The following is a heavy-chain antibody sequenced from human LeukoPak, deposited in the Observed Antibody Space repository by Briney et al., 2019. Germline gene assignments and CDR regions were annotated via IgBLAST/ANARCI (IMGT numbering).Heavy chain of an antibody. Sequence: GGSLRLSCAASGFIFSNDAMHWVRQAPGKGPEWVAGVKSDGTGELFADSVRGRFTLSRDNSKNAVYLQMNGLRSEDTAVYYCARDLGFGAPDDSWGQGTLVTVSS. CDR3: ARDLGFGAPDDS. D-gene: IGHD3-10*01. CDR1: GFIFSNDA. V-gene: IGHV3-30*03. J-gene: IGHJ4*02. CDR2: VKSDGTGE.